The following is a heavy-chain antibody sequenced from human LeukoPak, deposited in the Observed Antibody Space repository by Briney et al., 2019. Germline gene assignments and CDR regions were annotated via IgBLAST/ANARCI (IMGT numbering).Heavy chain of an antibody. CDR3: AAARGKVGKGDY. Sequence: SVKVSCKASGGTFSSYAISWVRQAPGQGLEWMGGIIPIFGTANYAQKFQGRVTITTDESTSTAYMELSSLRSEDTAVYYCAAARGKVGKGDYWGQGTLVTVSS. CDR1: GGTFSSYA. J-gene: IGHJ4*02. V-gene: IGHV1-69*05. D-gene: IGHD6-6*01. CDR2: IIPIFGTA.